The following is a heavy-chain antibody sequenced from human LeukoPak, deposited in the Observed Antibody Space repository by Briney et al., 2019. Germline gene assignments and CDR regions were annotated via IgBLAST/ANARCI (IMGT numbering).Heavy chain of an antibody. CDR2: ISSSNDYI. CDR3: VRIPNGAGFPNWFDP. Sequence: GGSLRLSCAASGFTFSTSTMNWVRQAPGKGLEWVSSISSSNDYIYYADSVKGRFTISRDNAKNSLYLQMNSLRAEDTAVYYCVRIPNGAGFPNWFDPWGQGTLVTVSS. V-gene: IGHV3-21*01. D-gene: IGHD2-8*01. J-gene: IGHJ5*02. CDR1: GFTFSTST.